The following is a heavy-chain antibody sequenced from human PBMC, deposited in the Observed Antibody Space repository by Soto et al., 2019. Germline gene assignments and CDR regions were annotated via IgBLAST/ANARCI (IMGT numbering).Heavy chain of an antibody. CDR2: INPISGIT. V-gene: IGHV1-69*02. CDR1: GGTFSSYT. D-gene: IGHD3-3*01. J-gene: IGHJ6*03. CDR3: ARGDDFWSGVGYMDV. Sequence: GAPVKVSCKASGGTFSSYTISWVRQAPGQGLEWMGRINPISGITNYAQKFQGRVTITADKSTSTAYMELSRLRSDDTAVYYCARGDDFWSGVGYMDVWGKGTTVTVSS.